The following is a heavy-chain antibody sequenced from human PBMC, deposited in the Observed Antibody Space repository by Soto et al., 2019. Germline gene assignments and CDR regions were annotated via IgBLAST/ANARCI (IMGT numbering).Heavy chain of an antibody. CDR1: GFTFSSYA. V-gene: IGHV3-23*01. Sequence: PGGSLRLSCAASGFTFSSYAMRWVRQAPGKGLEWVSAISGSGGSTYYADSVKGRFTISRDNSKNTLYLQMNSLRAEDTAVYYCAKPGRSEDIVVVPAAIRYYYYGMDVWGQGTTVTAP. CDR3: AKPGRSEDIVVVPAAIRYYYYGMDV. D-gene: IGHD2-2*02. CDR2: ISGSGGST. J-gene: IGHJ6*02.